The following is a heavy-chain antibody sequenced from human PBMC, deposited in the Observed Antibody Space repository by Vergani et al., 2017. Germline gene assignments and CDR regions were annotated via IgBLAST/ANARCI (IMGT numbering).Heavy chain of an antibody. J-gene: IGHJ4*02. D-gene: IGHD2-2*01. V-gene: IGHV3-23*01. CDR2: ISGSGGST. CDR1: GFTFSSYA. CDR3: ARESGLYCSSTSCSNYYFDY. Sequence: EVQLLESGGGLVQPGGSLRLSCAASGFTFSSYAMSWVRQAPGKGLEWVSAISGSGGSTYYADSVKGRFTIARYNSKNTLYLQMGSLRAEDMAVYYCARESGLYCSSTSCSNYYFDYWGQGTLVTVSS.